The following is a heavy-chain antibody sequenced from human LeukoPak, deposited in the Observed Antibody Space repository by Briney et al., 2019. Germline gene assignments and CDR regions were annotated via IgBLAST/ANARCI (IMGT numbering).Heavy chain of an antibody. V-gene: IGHV1-18*01. CDR1: GYTFTSYG. J-gene: IGHJ4*02. CDR3: ARGDVYFDY. D-gene: IGHD5-24*01. CDR2: ISAYNGNT. Sequence: VASVKVSCKASGYTFTSYGISWVRQAPGQGLEWMGWISAYNGNTNYAQKLQGRVTMTTDTSTSTAYLDLRSLTSDDTAVYHCARGDVYFDYWGQGTLVTVSS.